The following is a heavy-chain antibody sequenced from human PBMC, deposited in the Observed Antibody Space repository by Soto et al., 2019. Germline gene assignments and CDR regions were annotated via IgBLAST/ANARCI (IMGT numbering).Heavy chain of an antibody. CDR2: ISSSSSYI. V-gene: IGHV3-21*01. CDR3: AREILGSGPFDY. Sequence: GGSLRLSCAASGFTFSSYSMNWVRQAPGKGLEWVSSISSSSSYIYYADSVKGRFTISRDNAKNSLYLQMNSLRAEDTAVYYCAREILGSGPFDYWGQGTLVTVSS. J-gene: IGHJ4*02. CDR1: GFTFSSYS. D-gene: IGHD3-10*01.